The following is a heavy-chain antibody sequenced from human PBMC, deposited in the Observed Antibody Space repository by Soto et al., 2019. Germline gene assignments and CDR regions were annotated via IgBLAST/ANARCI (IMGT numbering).Heavy chain of an antibody. D-gene: IGHD3-3*01. J-gene: IGHJ6*01. V-gene: IGHV1-69*13. Sequence: ASVKVSCKASGGTFSSYAISWVRQAPGQGLEWMGGIIPIFGTANYAQKFQGRVTITADESTSTAYMELSSLRSEDTAVYYCARTLITIFGVGNYSYGMAFCAQGTTVPV. CDR1: GGTFSSYA. CDR2: IIPIFGTA. CDR3: ARTLITIFGVGNYSYGMAF.